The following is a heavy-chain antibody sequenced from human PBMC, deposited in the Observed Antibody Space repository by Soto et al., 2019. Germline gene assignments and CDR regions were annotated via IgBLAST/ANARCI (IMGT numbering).Heavy chain of an antibody. Sequence: GESLKISCKGSGYSFTTYWIGWVRQLPGQGLEWMGVMFPGDSDTRYSPSFQGQVTMSADPSTNTAYLEWSSLKAADSAMYYCARVPDSSLGTLDVWGQGTTVTVSS. V-gene: IGHV5-51*01. J-gene: IGHJ6*02. CDR1: GYSFTTYW. D-gene: IGHD6-19*01. CDR2: MFPGDSDT. CDR3: ARVPDSSLGTLDV.